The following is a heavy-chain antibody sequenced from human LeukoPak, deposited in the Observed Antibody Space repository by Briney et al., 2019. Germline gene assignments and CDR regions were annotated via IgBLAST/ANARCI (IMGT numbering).Heavy chain of an antibody. D-gene: IGHD3-22*01. CDR2: IDPSGGDT. J-gene: IGHJ4*02. CDR1: GYTFATYY. Sequence: ASVKVSCKASGYTFATYYMHWVRQAPGQGLEWMGIIDPSGGDTNYAQKFQGRVTMTRDMSTTTLYMELTSLGSEDTAVYYCARERYYYDSSGYYSPGLFDYWGQGTLVTVSS. CDR3: ARERYYYDSSGYYSPGLFDY. V-gene: IGHV1-46*01.